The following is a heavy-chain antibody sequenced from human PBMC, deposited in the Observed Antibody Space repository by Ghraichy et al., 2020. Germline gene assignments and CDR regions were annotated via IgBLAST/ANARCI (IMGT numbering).Heavy chain of an antibody. CDR2: ISGSGGST. Sequence: GGSLRLSCAASGFTFSNYAMSWVRQAPGKGLEWVSGISGSGGSTYFADSVKGRFTISRDNSKSTLYLQMNSLRAEDTAVYYCATLGYCSSTSCYSYYYGMDVWGQGTTVTVSS. CDR1: GFTFSNYA. CDR3: ATLGYCSSTSCYSYYYGMDV. V-gene: IGHV3-23*01. D-gene: IGHD2-2*01. J-gene: IGHJ6*02.